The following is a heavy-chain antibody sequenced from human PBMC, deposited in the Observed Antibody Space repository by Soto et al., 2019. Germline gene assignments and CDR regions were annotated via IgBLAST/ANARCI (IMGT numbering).Heavy chain of an antibody. CDR1: GFTFSSYV. CDR2: ISYDGSNK. D-gene: IGHD3-3*01. CDR3: ARGVRSAYYVYYYGMDV. V-gene: IGHV3-30*09. Sequence: QVQLVESGGGVVQPGRSLRLSCAASGFTFSSYVMHWVRQAPGKGLEWVAAISYDGSNKYYADSVKGRFAISRDNSKNTLYLQMKSLRAEDTAVYYCARGVRSAYYVYYYGMDVWGQGTTVTVSS. J-gene: IGHJ6*02.